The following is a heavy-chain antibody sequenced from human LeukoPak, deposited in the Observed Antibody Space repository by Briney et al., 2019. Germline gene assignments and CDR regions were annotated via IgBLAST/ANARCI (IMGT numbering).Heavy chain of an antibody. CDR3: ARRNTAMVAGLDY. CDR1: GYTFTTYD. J-gene: IGHJ4*02. D-gene: IGHD5-18*01. CDR2: MNPNSGNT. Sequence: ASVQVSCQASGYTFTTYDINWLRQATGQGLEWMGWMNPNSGNTGYAQKFQGRVTMNRNTSISTAFMELSGLRSEDTAVYFCARRNTAMVAGLDYWGQGSLVTVSS. V-gene: IGHV1-8*01.